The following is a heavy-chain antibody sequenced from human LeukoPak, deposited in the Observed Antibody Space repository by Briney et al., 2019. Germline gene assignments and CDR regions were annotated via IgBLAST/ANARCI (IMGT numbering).Heavy chain of an antibody. CDR2: IYNSGST. D-gene: IGHD3-22*01. CDR1: GGSISSYY. Sequence: PSETLSLTCTVSGGSISSYYWSWIRQPPGKGLEWIGYIYNSGSTNYNPSLKSRVTISVDTSKNQFSLNLSSVTAADTAVYYCARLRFYDSSIDYWGQGTLVTVSS. V-gene: IGHV4-4*09. CDR3: ARLRFYDSSIDY. J-gene: IGHJ4*02.